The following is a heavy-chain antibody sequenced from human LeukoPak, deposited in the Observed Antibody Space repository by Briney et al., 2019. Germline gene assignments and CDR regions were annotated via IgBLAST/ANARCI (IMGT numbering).Heavy chain of an antibody. Sequence: PSETLSLTCTVSGGSISSGGYYWSWIRQHPGKGLEWIGYIYYSGSTYYNPSLKRRVTISVDTSKNQFSLKLSSVTAADTAVYYCAREKRITMVRGVIKDWFDPWGQGTLVTVSS. V-gene: IGHV4-31*03. CDR1: GGSISSGGYY. CDR3: AREKRITMVRGVIKDWFDP. CDR2: IYYSGST. D-gene: IGHD3-10*01. J-gene: IGHJ5*02.